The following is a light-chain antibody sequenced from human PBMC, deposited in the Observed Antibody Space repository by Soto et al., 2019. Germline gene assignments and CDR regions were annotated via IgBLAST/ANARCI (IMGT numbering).Light chain of an antibody. V-gene: IGKV3-15*01. CDR1: QSVSSN. J-gene: IGKJ4*01. Sequence: EIVMTQSPATLSVSPGERATLSCRTNQSVSSNLAWYQQEPGQPPRLLIYDASTRATGIPARFGGSGSGTEFTLTISSLQSEDFAVYYCQQYNNWPPLTFGGGTKVEIK. CDR3: QQYNNWPPLT. CDR2: DAS.